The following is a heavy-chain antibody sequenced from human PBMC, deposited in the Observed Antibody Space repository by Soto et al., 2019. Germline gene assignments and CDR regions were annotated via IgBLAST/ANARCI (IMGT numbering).Heavy chain of an antibody. CDR2: INPNSGGT. CDR1: GYTFTGYY. D-gene: IGHD6-19*01. V-gene: IGHV1-2*04. J-gene: IGHJ4*02. CDR3: ARKSPPTGYSSGWYFDY. Sequence: GASVKVSCKASGYTFTGYYMHWVRQAPGQGLEWMGWINPNSGGTNYAQKFQGWVTMTRDTSISIAYMELSRLRSDDTAVYYCARKSPPTGYSSGWYFDYWGQGTLVTVSS.